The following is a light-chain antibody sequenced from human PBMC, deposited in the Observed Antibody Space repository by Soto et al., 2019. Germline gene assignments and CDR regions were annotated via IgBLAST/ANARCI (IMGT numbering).Light chain of an antibody. Sequence: EIVMTQSPATLSVSPGERATLSCRASQSVSSSLAWFQQKPGQAPRLLIYAASARATGIAARLSGSGSGTEFTLTISSLQSEDFEVYCCLQHKSWPFTFGQGTKLELK. CDR2: AAS. J-gene: IGKJ2*01. CDR1: QSVSSS. V-gene: IGKV3-15*01. CDR3: LQHKSWPFT.